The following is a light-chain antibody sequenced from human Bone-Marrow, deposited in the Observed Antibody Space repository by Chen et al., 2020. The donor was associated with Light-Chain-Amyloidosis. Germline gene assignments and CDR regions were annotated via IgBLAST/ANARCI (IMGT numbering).Light chain of an antibody. V-gene: IGLV2-14*01. CDR2: EVT. Sequence: QSALTHPASVSRSPGQSITIPCTGTSSDVGGDNHVSWYQQHPDKAPKLMIYEVTNRPSWVPDRFSGSKSDNTASLTISGLQTEDEADYFCSSYTITNTLVFGSGTRVTVL. J-gene: IGLJ1*01. CDR1: SSDVGGDNH. CDR3: SSYTITNTLV.